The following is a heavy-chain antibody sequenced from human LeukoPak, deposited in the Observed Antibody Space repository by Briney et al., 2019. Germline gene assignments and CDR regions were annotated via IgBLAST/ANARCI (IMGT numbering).Heavy chain of an antibody. CDR2: ISGSGGST. D-gene: IGHD2-2*01. CDR1: GFTFSSYA. J-gene: IGHJ6*02. V-gene: IGHV3-23*01. CDR3: AKDDIVVVPAAILNYYYYGMDV. Sequence: GGSLRLSCAASGFTFSSYAMSWVRQAPGKGLEWVSAISGSGGSTYYADSVKGRFTISRDNSKNTLYLQMSSLRAEDTAVYYCAKDDIVVVPAAILNYYYYGMDVWGQGTTVTVSS.